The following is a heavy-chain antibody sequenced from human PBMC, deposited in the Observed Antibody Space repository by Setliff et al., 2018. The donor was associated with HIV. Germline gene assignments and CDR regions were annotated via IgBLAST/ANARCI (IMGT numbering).Heavy chain of an antibody. J-gene: IGHJ4*02. V-gene: IGHV4-34*01. CDR1: GGAFSGYY. CDR3: AREDSSYHYFDS. D-gene: IGHD3-22*01. CDR2: VNHKGVA. Sequence: PSETLSLTCAVYGGAFSGYYWTWIRQSPGRGLEWIGEVNHKGVANYSPSLMRRATISADTSKNQFSLRLSSVTAADTAVYWCAREDSSYHYFDSWGQGMLVTVSS.